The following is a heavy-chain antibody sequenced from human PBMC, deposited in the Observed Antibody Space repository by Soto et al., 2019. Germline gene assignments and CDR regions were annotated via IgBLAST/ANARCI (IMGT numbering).Heavy chain of an antibody. D-gene: IGHD3-16*01. Sequence: QVQLVETGGGLVEPGGSLRLSCAASGFSVGDNYMTWIRQAPGKGLEWLAYSSSSGGYTNYADSVKGRFTISRDNAKNPLYLQMDSLRAEDTAVYLCERSSGRRHVFTFDYGLDVWGQGTTVTVSS. J-gene: IGHJ6*02. V-gene: IGHV3-11*06. CDR3: ERSSGRRHVFTFDYGLDV. CDR2: SSSSGGYT. CDR1: GFSVGDNY.